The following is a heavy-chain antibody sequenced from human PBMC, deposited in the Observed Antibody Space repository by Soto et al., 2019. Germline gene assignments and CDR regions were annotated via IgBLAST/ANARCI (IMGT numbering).Heavy chain of an antibody. D-gene: IGHD4-4*01. CDR3: ARESVDYCNFYYDDMDV. CDR2: ISYDGSNK. Sequence: GGSLRLSCAASGFTFSSYAMHWVRQAPGKGLEWVAVISYDGSNKYYADSVKGRFTISRDNSKNTLYLQMNSLRAEDKAVYYCARESVDYCNFYYDDMDVWGKGTMVTVSS. J-gene: IGHJ6*03. V-gene: IGHV3-30*04. CDR1: GFTFSSYA.